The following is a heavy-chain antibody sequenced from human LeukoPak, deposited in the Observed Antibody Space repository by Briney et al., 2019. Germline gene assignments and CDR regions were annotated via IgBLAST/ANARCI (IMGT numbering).Heavy chain of an antibody. CDR2: ISTSGSTI. V-gene: IGHV3-48*03. CDR3: ARGFAPHDY. CDR1: GCLFSSYE. J-gene: IGHJ4*02. Sequence: GGSLRLSCAASGCLFSSYEMNWVRQAPGKGLEWVSYISTSGSTIFYADSVKGRFTISRDNAKNSLYLQVNSLRAEDTAVYYCARGFAPHDYWGQGTLVTVSP.